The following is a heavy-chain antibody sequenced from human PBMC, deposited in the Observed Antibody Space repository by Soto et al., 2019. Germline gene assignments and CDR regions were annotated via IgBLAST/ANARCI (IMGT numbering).Heavy chain of an antibody. J-gene: IGHJ4*02. CDR1: GFTFSSYA. CDR2: ISGSGDST. V-gene: IGHV3-23*01. Sequence: PGGSLRLSCAASGFTFSSYAMSWVRQAPGKELEWVSSISGSGDSTYYADSVKGRFTISRDNSKNTLSLQMNNLRADDTAVYYCAKDNDVINWYATLIDYWGQGTLVTVSS. D-gene: IGHD1-1*01. CDR3: AKDNDVINWYATLIDY.